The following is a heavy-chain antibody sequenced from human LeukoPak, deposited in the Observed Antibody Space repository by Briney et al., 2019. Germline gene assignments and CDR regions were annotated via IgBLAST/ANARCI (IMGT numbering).Heavy chain of an antibody. CDR2: IYYSGST. D-gene: IGHD1-14*01. CDR3: AREDRGYFDL. J-gene: IGHJ2*01. V-gene: IGHV4-59*01. Sequence: PSETLSLTRTVSGGSISSYYWSWIRQPPGKGLEWIGYIYYSGSTNYNPSLKSRVTISVETSKNQFSLKLSSVTAADTAVYYCAREDRGYFDLWGRGTLVTVSS. CDR1: GGSISSYY.